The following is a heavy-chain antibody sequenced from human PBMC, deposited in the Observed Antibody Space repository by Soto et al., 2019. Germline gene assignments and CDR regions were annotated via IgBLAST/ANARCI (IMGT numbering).Heavy chain of an antibody. D-gene: IGHD6-13*01. CDR2: IYHSGST. CDR3: ARATAADNYNWFDP. Sequence: SETLSLTCAVSGGSISSSNWWSWVRQPPGKGLEWIGEIYHSGSTNYNPSLKSRVTISVDTSKNQFSLKLSSVTAADTAVYYCARATAADNYNWFDPWGQGTLVTVSS. CDR1: GGSISSSNW. V-gene: IGHV4-4*02. J-gene: IGHJ5*02.